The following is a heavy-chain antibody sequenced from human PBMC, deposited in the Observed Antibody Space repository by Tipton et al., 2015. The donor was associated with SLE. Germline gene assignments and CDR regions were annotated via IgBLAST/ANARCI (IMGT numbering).Heavy chain of an antibody. V-gene: IGHV4-61*02. D-gene: IGHD2-2*01. CDR3: ARSTDQNWFDP. J-gene: IGHJ5*02. CDR2: IYTSGST. CDR1: GGSISSGSYY. Sequence: TLSLTCTVSGGSISSGSYYWSWIRQPAGKGLEWIGRIYTSGSTNYNPSLKSRVTISVGTSKNQFSLKLSSVTAADTAVYYCARSTDQNWFDPWGQGTLVTVSS.